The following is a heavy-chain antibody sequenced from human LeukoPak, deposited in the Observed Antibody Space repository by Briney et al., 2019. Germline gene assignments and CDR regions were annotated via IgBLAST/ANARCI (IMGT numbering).Heavy chain of an antibody. Sequence: PSQTLSLTCTVSGGSISSGDYYWSWIRQPPGKGLEWIGYMYYSGSTYYNPSLKSRVTISVDTSKNQFSLKLSSVTAADTAVYYCARDPGNLWFGESPAFDIWGQGTMVTVSS. CDR1: GGSISSGDYY. V-gene: IGHV4-30-4*08. J-gene: IGHJ3*02. D-gene: IGHD3-10*01. CDR3: ARDPGNLWFGESPAFDI. CDR2: MYYSGST.